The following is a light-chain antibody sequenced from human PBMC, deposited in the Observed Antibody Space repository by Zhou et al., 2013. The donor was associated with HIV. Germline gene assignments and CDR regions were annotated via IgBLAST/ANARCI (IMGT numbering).Light chain of an antibody. CDR3: QQYYDYLWT. V-gene: IGKV1-8*01. J-gene: IGKJ1*01. CDR2: GAS. Sequence: AIRITQSPSSLSASVGDRVTISCRASQDISTYVAWYQQKLGKTPRLLIYGASTLQSGVPSRFSGTGSGTDFTLTISCLQSEDFATYYCQQYYDYLWTFGHGTKV. CDR1: QDISTY.